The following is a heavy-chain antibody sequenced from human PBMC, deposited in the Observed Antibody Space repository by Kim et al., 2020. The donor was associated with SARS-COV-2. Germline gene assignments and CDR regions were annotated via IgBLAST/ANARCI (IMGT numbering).Heavy chain of an antibody. Sequence: DSVKGRFTISRDNSKNTLYLQMNSLGAEDTAVYYCAKEMATYYYYYYGMDVWGQGTTVTVSS. CDR3: AKEMATYYYYYYGMDV. D-gene: IGHD5-12*01. V-gene: IGHV3-30*02. J-gene: IGHJ6*02.